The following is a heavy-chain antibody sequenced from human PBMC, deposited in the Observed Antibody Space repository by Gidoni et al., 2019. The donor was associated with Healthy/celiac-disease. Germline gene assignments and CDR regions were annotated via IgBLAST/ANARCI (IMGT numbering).Heavy chain of an antibody. V-gene: IGHV3-30*18. CDR2: ISYDGSNK. Sequence: QVQLVESGGGVVQPGRSLRLSCAASGFPFSSYGMHWVRQAPGKGLEWVAVISYDGSNKYYADSVKGRFTISRDNSKNTLYLQMNSLRAEDTAVYYCAKDPDIVVVPAAIDYFDYWGQGTLVTVSS. J-gene: IGHJ4*02. CDR3: AKDPDIVVVPAAIDYFDY. D-gene: IGHD2-2*02. CDR1: GFPFSSYG.